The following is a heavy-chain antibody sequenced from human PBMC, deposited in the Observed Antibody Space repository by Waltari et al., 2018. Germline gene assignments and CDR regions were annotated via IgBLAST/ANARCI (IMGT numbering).Heavy chain of an antibody. J-gene: IGHJ6*02. Sequence: EVQLVETGGGLIQPGGSMRLSCAASGFTVSSNYMSWVRQAPGTGLEWVSVIYSGGSTYYADSVKGRFTISRDNSKNTLYLQMNSLRAEDTAVYYCARVLSGSEEWDPYYYGMDVWGQGTTVTVSS. CDR1: GFTVSSNY. CDR2: IYSGGST. V-gene: IGHV3-53*02. D-gene: IGHD3-22*01. CDR3: ARVLSGSEEWDPYYYGMDV.